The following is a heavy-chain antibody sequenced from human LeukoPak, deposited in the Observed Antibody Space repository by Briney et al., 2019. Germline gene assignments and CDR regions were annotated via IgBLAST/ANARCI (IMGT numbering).Heavy chain of an antibody. J-gene: IGHJ4*02. Sequence: ASVKVSCKASGYTFTGYYMHWVRQAPGQGREWMGWINSNSGGTNYPQKFRGRVNMTRDTSISTAYMEVSRLRSDDTAVYYCARDYGDYVWGSYRSWGQGTLVTVSS. CDR3: ARDYGDYVWGSYRS. CDR1: GYTFTGYY. CDR2: INSNSGGT. D-gene: IGHD3-16*02. V-gene: IGHV1-2*02.